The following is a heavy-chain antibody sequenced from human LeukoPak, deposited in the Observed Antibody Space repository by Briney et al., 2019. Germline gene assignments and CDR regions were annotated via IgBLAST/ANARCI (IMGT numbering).Heavy chain of an antibody. CDR3: ARDDPMSVDSSGWYFAFDI. Sequence: GASVKVSCKASGYTFTSYGISWVRQAPGQGLEWMGWISAYNGNTNYAQKLQGRVTMTTDTSTSTAYMELRSLRSDDTAVYYCARDDPMSVDSSGWYFAFDIWGQGTMVTVSS. D-gene: IGHD6-19*01. J-gene: IGHJ3*02. CDR1: GYTFTSYG. V-gene: IGHV1-18*01. CDR2: ISAYNGNT.